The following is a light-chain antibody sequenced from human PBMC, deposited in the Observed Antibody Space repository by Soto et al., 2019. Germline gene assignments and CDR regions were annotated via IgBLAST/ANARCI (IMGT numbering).Light chain of an antibody. CDR3: QQYGSSPLT. V-gene: IGKV3D-20*01. CDR2: DAS. Sequence: EIVFTQSPATLSLSPGERATLSCVASQSVSSSYLAWYQQKPGLAPRLLIYDASSRATGIPDRFSGSGSGTDFTLTISRLEPEDFAVDYCQQYGSSPLTVGGGTKVEIK. J-gene: IGKJ4*01. CDR1: QSVSSSY.